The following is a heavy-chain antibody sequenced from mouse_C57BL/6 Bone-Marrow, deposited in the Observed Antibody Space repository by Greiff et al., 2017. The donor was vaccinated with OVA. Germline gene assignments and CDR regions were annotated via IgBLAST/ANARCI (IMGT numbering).Heavy chain of an antibody. J-gene: IGHJ2*01. CDR1: GYTFTDYE. Sequence: VQLQQSGAELVRPGASVTLSCKASGYTFTDYEMHWVKQTPVHGLEWIGAIDPETGGTAYNQKFKGKAILTADKSSSTAYMELRSLTSEDSAVYYCTSPPNWAFDYWGQGTTLTVSS. CDR3: TSPPNWAFDY. V-gene: IGHV1-15*01. CDR2: IDPETGGT. D-gene: IGHD4-1*01.